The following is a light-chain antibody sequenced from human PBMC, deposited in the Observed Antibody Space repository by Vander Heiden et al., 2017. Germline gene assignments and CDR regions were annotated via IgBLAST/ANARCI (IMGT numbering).Light chain of an antibody. V-gene: IGKV1-39*01. J-gene: IGKJ2*01. CDR2: AAS. Sequence: DLPMTQSPSTLSASVRDRVNISCRASQSISSYLKGNQQKPGKAPKSLIEAASSLQSGGPSRCSGSGSGTDFTLTISSLQPEDFATYYCQQSDSTPYTFGQGTKVEIK. CDR3: QQSDSTPYT. CDR1: QSISSY.